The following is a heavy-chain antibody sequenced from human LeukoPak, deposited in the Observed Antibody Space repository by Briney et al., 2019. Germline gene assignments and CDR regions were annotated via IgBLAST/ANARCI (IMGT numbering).Heavy chain of an antibody. D-gene: IGHD3-9*01. V-gene: IGHV4-59*06. CDR2: IYYSGST. CDR1: GGSVSSYY. Sequence: SETLSLTCTVSGGSVSSYYWSWIRQHPGKGLEWIGYIYYSGSTYYNPSLKSRVTISVDTSKNQFSLKLSSVTAADTAVYYCARAWNDRRYYDILTGYLGGYFDYWGQGTLVTVSS. J-gene: IGHJ4*02. CDR3: ARAWNDRRYYDILTGYLGGYFDY.